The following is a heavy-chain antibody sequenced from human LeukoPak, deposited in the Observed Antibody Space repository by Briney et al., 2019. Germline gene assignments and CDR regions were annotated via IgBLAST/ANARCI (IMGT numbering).Heavy chain of an antibody. Sequence: SETLSLTCTVSGGSISGYYWSWIQQPPGKGLEWIGYIFYSGTTSYNPSLKSRLTISVDTSKNQFSLKLTSVTAADTAIYYCARHYSSGWDLDYWGQGTLVTVSS. CDR3: ARHYSSGWDLDY. J-gene: IGHJ4*02. CDR2: IFYSGTT. V-gene: IGHV4-59*08. D-gene: IGHD6-19*01. CDR1: GGSISGYY.